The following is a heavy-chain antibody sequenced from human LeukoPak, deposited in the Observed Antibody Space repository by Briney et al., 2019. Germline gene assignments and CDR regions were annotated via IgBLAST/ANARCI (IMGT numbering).Heavy chain of an antibody. CDR3: ARGLPLGVAFDI. CDR2: ISSSGSTI. D-gene: IGHD1-26*01. Sequence: GGSLRLSRAASGFTFSSYEMNWVRQAPGKGLEWVSYISSSGSTIYYADSVKGRFTISRDNAKNSLYLQMNSLRAEDTAVYYCARGLPLGVAFDIWGQGTMVTVSS. J-gene: IGHJ3*02. V-gene: IGHV3-48*03. CDR1: GFTFSSYE.